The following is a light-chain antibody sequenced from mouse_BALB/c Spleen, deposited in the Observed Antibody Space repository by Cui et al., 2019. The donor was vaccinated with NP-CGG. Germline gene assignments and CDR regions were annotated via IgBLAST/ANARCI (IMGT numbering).Light chain of an antibody. CDR1: TGAVTTSNY. CDR3: ALWYSNHWV. CDR2: GTN. Sequence: QAVVTQESALTTSPGETVTLTCRSSTGAVTTSNYANWVQEKPDHVVNGRIGGTNNRAPGVPARFSGSRIGDKAALTITGAQTEDEAIYFCALWYSNHWVFGGGTKLTVL. J-gene: IGLJ1*01. V-gene: IGLV1*01.